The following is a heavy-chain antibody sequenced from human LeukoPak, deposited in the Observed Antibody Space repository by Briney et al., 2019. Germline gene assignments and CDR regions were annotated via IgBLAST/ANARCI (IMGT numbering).Heavy chain of an antibody. J-gene: IGHJ4*02. CDR3: ARRDTTTDGFDY. CDR2: VYYSRST. D-gene: IGHD5-18*01. CDR1: GGSISTSSYY. Sequence: SETLSLTCTVSGGSISTSSYYWGWIRQPPGKGLEWIGSVYYSRSTYYNPSLKSRVTISIDTSKNQLSLRLSSVTAADMAVYYCARRDTTTDGFDYWGQGTLVTVSS. V-gene: IGHV4-39*01.